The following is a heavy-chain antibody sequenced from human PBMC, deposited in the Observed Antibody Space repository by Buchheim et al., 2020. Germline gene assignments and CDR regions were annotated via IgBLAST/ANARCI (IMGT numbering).Heavy chain of an antibody. D-gene: IGHD1-7*01. CDR2: IYWDDDK. V-gene: IGHV2-5*02. Sequence: QITLKESGPTLVKPTQTLTLTCTFSGFSLSTRGVGVGWIRQPPGKALEWLALIYWDDDKRHSPSLKRRLTITKDTSKNQVGLKMTNMDFVDTATYFCAHDDYGTTRCPNYFDPWGQG. J-gene: IGHJ5*02. CDR1: GFSLSTRGVG. CDR3: AHDDYGTTRCPNYFDP.